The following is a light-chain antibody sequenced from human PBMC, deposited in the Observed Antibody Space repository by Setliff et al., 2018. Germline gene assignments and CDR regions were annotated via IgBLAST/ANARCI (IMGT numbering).Light chain of an antibody. CDR3: NSFTGSNTLS. CDR2: EVS. Sequence: QSALAQPASVSGSPGQSITISCTGSSSDVGGYNYVSWYQQHPGKAPTLIIYEVSNRPSGVSNRFSGSKSGNTASLIISGLQAEDEADYYCNSFTGSNTLSFGGGTKVTVL. CDR1: SSDVGGYNY. J-gene: IGLJ2*01. V-gene: IGLV2-14*01.